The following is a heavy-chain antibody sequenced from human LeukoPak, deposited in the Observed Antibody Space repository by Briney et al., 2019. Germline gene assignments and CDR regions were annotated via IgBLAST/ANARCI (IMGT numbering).Heavy chain of an antibody. D-gene: IGHD2/OR15-2a*01. CDR2: IYYSGTT. CDR3: ARGGLTEYNWFDP. V-gene: IGHV4-59*01. CDR1: GGSISSYY. Sequence: SETLSLTCTVSGGSISSYYWSWIRQPPGKGLEWIGYIYYSGTTNYNPSLKSRVTISVDTSKNQFSLKLSSVTAADTAVYYCARGGLTEYNWFDPWGQGTLVTVSS. J-gene: IGHJ5*02.